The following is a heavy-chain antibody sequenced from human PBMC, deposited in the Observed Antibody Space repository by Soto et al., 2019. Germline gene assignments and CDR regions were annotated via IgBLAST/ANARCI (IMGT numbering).Heavy chain of an antibody. D-gene: IGHD6-19*01. V-gene: IGHV3-23*01. CDR3: AKTLGYSNCWYDPANWFVP. J-gene: IGHJ5*02. Sequence: PGGSLRLSCAASGFTFSSYAMSWVRQAPGKGLEWVSAISGSGGGTYYADSVKGRFTISRDNSKNTLYLQMNSLRAEDTAVYYCAKTLGYSNCWYDPANWFVPSGQGTLFTV. CDR1: GFTFSSYA. CDR2: ISGSGGGT.